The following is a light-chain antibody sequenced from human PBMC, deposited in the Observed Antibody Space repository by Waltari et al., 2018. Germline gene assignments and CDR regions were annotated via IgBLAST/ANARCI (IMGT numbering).Light chain of an antibody. CDR2: AAS. J-gene: IGKJ1*01. CDR1: QSVSSS. CDR3: QQYNNWPWT. Sequence: EIVMTQSPATLSVSPGDRAALACRASQSVSSSLAWYQQRPGQAPRLLIFAASTRATGVPARFSGSGSRTEFTLTISSMQSEDFAVYYCQQYNNWPWTFGRGTKVEIK. V-gene: IGKV3-15*01.